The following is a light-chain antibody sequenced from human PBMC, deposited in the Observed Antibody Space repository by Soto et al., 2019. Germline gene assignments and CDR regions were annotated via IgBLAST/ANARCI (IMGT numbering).Light chain of an antibody. Sequence: EIVLTQSPATLSLSPGEGATLSCRASHSVASTYLAWYQQKPGLAPRLIIYGASNRASGTPDRFSGGGSGTDFTLTISRLAPEEFAVYYCQQYGSSSFTFGQGTKLEIK. CDR3: QQYGSSSFT. V-gene: IGKV3-20*01. CDR2: GAS. J-gene: IGKJ2*01. CDR1: HSVASTY.